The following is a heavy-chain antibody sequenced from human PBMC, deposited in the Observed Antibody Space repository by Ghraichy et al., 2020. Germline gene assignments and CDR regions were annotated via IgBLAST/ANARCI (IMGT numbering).Heavy chain of an antibody. V-gene: IGHV4-39*01. CDR2: IYYSGST. CDR3: ARLWEGLRPPDY. D-gene: IGHD1-26*01. CDR1: GGSIRSSRYS. J-gene: IGHJ4*02. Sequence: ESLNISCTVSGGSIRSSRYSWGWIRQPPGKGLEWIGSIYYSGSTYYNPSLKSRVTISVDTSKNQFSLKLSSVTATDTAVYYCARLWEGLRPPDYWGQGTLVTVSS.